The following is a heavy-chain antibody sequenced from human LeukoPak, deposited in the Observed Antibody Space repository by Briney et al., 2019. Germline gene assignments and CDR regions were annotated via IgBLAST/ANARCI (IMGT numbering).Heavy chain of an antibody. J-gene: IGHJ5*02. CDR2: ISGSGGST. V-gene: IGHV3-23*01. CDR3: AKDPFLSSWMTEFDP. CDR1: GFTFSSYA. Sequence: GGSLRLSCAASGFTFSSYAMSWVRQAPGKGLEWVSAISGSGGSTYYADSVKGRFTISRDNSKNTLYLQMNSLRAEDTAVYYCAKDPFLSSWMTEFDPWGQGTLVTVSS. D-gene: IGHD6-13*01.